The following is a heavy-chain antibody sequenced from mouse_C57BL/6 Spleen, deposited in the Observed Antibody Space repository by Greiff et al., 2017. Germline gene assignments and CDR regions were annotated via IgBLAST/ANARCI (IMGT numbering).Heavy chain of an antibody. CDR3: ASAPYYYGSSTFAY. CDR2: INPGSGGT. CDR1: GYAFTNYL. J-gene: IGHJ3*01. D-gene: IGHD1-1*01. V-gene: IGHV1-54*01. Sequence: QVQLKQSGAELVRPGTSVKVSCKASGYAFTNYLIEWVKQRPGQGLEWIGVINPGSGGTNYNEKFKGKATLTADKSSSTAYMQLSSLTSEYSAVYFCASAPYYYGSSTFAYWGQGTLVTVSA.